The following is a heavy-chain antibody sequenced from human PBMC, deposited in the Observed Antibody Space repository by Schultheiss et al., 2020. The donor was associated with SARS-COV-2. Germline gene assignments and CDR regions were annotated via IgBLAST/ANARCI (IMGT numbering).Heavy chain of an antibody. V-gene: IGHV4-59*10. CDR3: AKAMWGGSYFDY. CDR2: IYTSGST. Sequence: SETLSLTCAVYGGSFSGYYWSWIRQPPGKGLEWIGRIYTSGSTNYNPSLKSRVTMSVDTSKNQFSLKLSSVTAADTAVYYCAKAMWGGSYFDYWGQGTLVTVSS. D-gene: IGHD1-26*01. J-gene: IGHJ4*02. CDR1: GGSFSGYY.